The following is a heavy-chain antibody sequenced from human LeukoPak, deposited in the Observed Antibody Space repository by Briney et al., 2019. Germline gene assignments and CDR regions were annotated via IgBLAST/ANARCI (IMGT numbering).Heavy chain of an antibody. CDR3: ARVTVLRFLEWLNFASYYFDY. CDR2: INHSGST. J-gene: IGHJ4*02. V-gene: IGHV4-34*01. Sequence: SETLSLTCAVYGGPFSGYYWSWIRQPPGKGLEWIGEINHSGSTNYNPSLKSRVTISVDTSKNQFSLKLSSVTAADTAVYYCARVTVLRFLEWLNFASYYFDYWGQGTLVTVSS. CDR1: GGPFSGYY. D-gene: IGHD3-3*01.